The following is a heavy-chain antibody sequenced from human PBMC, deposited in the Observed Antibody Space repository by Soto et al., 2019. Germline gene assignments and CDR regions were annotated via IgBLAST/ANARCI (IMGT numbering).Heavy chain of an antibody. V-gene: IGHV1-69*06. D-gene: IGHD3-3*01. CDR1: GGSFSGYS. J-gene: IGHJ6*04. CDR3: AGGVGTVFGVAVCGLDV. Sequence: QVQLVQSGAEVKKPGSSVKVSCKASGGSFSGYSISWVRQAPGHGPEWMGGIIPIFGTANSAQKFQGRVTISADKSTGTPYMELSALRSEDTAVYYCAGGVGTVFGVAVCGLDVWGKGTTFTVSS. CDR2: IIPIFGTA.